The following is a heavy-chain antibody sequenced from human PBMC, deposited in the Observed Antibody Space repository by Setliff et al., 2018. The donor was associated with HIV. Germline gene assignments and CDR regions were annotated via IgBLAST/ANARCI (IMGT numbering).Heavy chain of an antibody. D-gene: IGHD3-9*01. Sequence: ASVKVSCKASGDTFTGYFIHWVRQAPGQGLEGVGRINPNSGDTNSAQKFQGRITMTRDTSISTAYLELNRLRSDDTAVYYCASEYYVLSGSYIGAFDIWGQGTMVTVSS. J-gene: IGHJ3*02. CDR2: INPNSGDT. CDR3: ASEYYVLSGSYIGAFDI. V-gene: IGHV1-2*06. CDR1: GDTFTGYF.